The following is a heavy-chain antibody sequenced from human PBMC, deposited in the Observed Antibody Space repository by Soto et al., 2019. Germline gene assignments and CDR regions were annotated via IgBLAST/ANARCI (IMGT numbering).Heavy chain of an antibody. CDR2: IYYSGST. D-gene: IGHD5-12*01. CDR1: GGYISSGGYY. CDR3: ARRIVATETFDY. J-gene: IGHJ4*02. V-gene: IGHV4-31*02. Sequence: TLSLTWTVSGGYISSGGYYCSWIRQHPGKGLEWIGYIYYSGSTYYKSSLKSRVTISVDTSKNQFSLKLSSVTAADTAVYYCARRIVATETFDYWGQGTLVTVSS.